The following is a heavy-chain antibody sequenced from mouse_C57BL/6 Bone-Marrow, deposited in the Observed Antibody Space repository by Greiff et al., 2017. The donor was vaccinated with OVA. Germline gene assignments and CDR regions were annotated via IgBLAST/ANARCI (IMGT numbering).Heavy chain of an antibody. CDR3: ASPDYYGSSPLFAY. Sequence: QVQLQQPGAEFVKPGASVKLSCKASGYTFTSYWMHWVKQRPGRGLEWIGRIDPNSGGTKYNEKFKSKATLTVDKPSSTAYMQLSSLTSEDSAVYYCASPDYYGSSPLFAYWGQGTLVTVSA. D-gene: IGHD1-1*01. V-gene: IGHV1-72*01. CDR2: IDPNSGGT. CDR1: GYTFTSYW. J-gene: IGHJ3*01.